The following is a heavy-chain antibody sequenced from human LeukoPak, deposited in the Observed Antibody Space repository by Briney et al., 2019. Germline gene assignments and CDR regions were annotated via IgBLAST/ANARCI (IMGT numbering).Heavy chain of an antibody. CDR2: IYPGDSDT. J-gene: IGHJ4*02. D-gene: IGHD2-21*01. Sequence: GESLKISCKGSGYSFTSYWIGWVRQMPGKDLEWMGIIYPGDSDTRYSPSFQGQVTISADKSISTAYLQWSSLKASDTAMYYCARLPFTIPPGGWIFDYWGQGTLVTVSS. V-gene: IGHV5-51*01. CDR3: ARLPFTIPPGGWIFDY. CDR1: GYSFTSYW.